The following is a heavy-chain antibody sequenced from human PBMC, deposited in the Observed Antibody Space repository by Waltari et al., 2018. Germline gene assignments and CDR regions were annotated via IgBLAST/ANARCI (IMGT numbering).Heavy chain of an antibody. CDR2: IYSGGST. Sequence: LQLQESGPGLVKPSETLSLTCTVSGGSISSSSYYWGWIRQPPGKGLEWVSVIYSGGSTYYADSVKGRFTISRDNSKNTLYLQMNSLRAEDTAVYYCAREALVGATMVFDYWGQGTLVTVSS. J-gene: IGHJ4*02. V-gene: IGHV3-53*01. CDR1: GGSISSSSYY. D-gene: IGHD1-26*01. CDR3: AREALVGATMVFDY.